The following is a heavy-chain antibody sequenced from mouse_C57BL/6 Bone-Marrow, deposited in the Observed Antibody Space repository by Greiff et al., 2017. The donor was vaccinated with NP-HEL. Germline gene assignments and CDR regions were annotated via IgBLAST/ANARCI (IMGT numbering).Heavy chain of an antibody. CDR1: GFSLTSYG. CDR2: IWSGGST. Sequence: VQLQESGPGLVQPSQRLSITCTVSGFSLTSYGVHWVRQSPGKGLEWLGVIWSGGSTDYNAAFISRLSISKDNSKSQVFFKMNSLQADDTAIYYCASRQLRLPYFDYWGQGTTLTVSS. CDR3: ASRQLRLPYFDY. J-gene: IGHJ2*01. D-gene: IGHD3-2*02. V-gene: IGHV2-2*01.